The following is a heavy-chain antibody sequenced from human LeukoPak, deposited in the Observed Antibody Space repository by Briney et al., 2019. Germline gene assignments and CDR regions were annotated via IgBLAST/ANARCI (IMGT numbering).Heavy chain of an antibody. V-gene: IGHV1-69*04. Sequence: VASVKVSCKASGGTFSSYAISWVRQAPGQGLEWMGRIIPILGIGNYAQKFQGRVTITADKSTTTVYMELGSLKYEDTAVYYCARGPLVGATKSHFDYWGQGTLVTVSS. D-gene: IGHD1-26*01. CDR3: ARGPLVGATKSHFDY. CDR1: GGTFSSYA. J-gene: IGHJ4*02. CDR2: IIPILGIG.